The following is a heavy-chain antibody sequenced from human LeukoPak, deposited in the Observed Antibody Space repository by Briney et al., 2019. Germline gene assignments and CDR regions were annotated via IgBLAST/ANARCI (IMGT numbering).Heavy chain of an antibody. Sequence: PSETLSVTCSVSGGSISSYYWSWIRQPPGKGLEWVGYIYYSGCTNYNPSLKSRVTISVDTSKNQFSLKLSSVTAADTAVYYCARHACIAVAGKCYYGMDVWGQGTTVTVSS. CDR3: ARHACIAVAGKCYYGMDV. V-gene: IGHV4-59*08. D-gene: IGHD6-19*01. CDR1: GGSISSYY. J-gene: IGHJ6*02. CDR2: IYYSGCT.